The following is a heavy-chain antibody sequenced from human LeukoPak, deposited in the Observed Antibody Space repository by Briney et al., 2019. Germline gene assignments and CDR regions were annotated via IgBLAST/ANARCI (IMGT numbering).Heavy chain of an antibody. J-gene: IGHJ4*02. Sequence: GSLRLSCAASGFTFSSYWVSWVRQAPGKGLEWVANIKQDGSEKYYVDSVKGRFTISRDNAKNSLYLQMNSLRAEDTAVYYCASPRYSYGYDVAGDWGQGTLVTVSS. D-gene: IGHD5-18*01. CDR3: ASPRYSYGYDVAGD. CDR2: IKQDGSEK. CDR1: GFTFSSYW. V-gene: IGHV3-7*03.